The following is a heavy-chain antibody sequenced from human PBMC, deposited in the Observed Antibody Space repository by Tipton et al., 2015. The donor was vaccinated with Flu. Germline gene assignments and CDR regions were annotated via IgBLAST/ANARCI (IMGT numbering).Heavy chain of an antibody. V-gene: IGHV4-59*08. J-gene: IGHJ6*02. D-gene: IGHD3/OR15-3a*01. CDR3: ARLKLFALVNHSYYYGLDV. Sequence: LRLSCTVSGDSISRFYWSWIRQPPGKGLEWIGYSGSTNYNPSHKNQVTISLDTSKNQFSLQLKSVTASDTAVYYCARLKLFALVNHSYYYGLDVWGQGTTVTVS. CDR1: GDSISRFY. CDR2: SGST.